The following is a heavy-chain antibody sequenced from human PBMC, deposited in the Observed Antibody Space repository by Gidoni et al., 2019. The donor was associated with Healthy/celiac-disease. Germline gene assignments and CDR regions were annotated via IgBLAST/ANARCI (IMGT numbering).Heavy chain of an antibody. CDR3: AKDSMEWLLHLDY. CDR1: GCFISSYA. J-gene: IGHJ4*02. D-gene: IGHD3-3*01. Sequence: EVQLLESGGGLVQPGVSLRLSCAASGCFISSYAMSWVRQAPGKGMEWVSAISGTGCSTHYADSVKGRFTITRDNSKNPLYLQMNSLRAEDTDVYYYAKDSMEWLLHLDYWGQGTLVTVSS. CDR2: ISGTGCST. V-gene: IGHV3-23*01.